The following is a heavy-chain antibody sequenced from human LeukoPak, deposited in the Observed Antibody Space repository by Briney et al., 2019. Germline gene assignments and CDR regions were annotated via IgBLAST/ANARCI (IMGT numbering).Heavy chain of an antibody. J-gene: IGHJ5*02. CDR2: IYISGST. CDR1: GGSISSGSYY. CDR3: ARDVYSKYAWFDP. V-gene: IGHV4-61*02. Sequence: PSQTLSLTCTVSGGSISSGSYYWSWIRQPAGKGLEWIGRIYISGSTNYNPSLKSRVTMSVDTSKNQFSLKLSSVTATDTAVYYFARDVYSKYAWFDPWGQGTLVTVSS. D-gene: IGHD4-11*01.